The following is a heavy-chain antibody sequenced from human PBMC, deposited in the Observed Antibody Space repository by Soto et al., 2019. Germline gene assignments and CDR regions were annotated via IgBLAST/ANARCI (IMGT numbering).Heavy chain of an antibody. J-gene: IGHJ5*02. D-gene: IGHD2-2*01. V-gene: IGHV3-23*01. CDR2: ISGSGGST. Sequence: GGSLRLSCAASGFTFSRYAMSWVRQAPGKGLEWVSAISGSGGSTYYADSVKGRFTISRDNSKNTLYLQMNSLRAEDTAVYYCARNGYCSSTSCYHWYGPWGPGTMGTASS. CDR1: GFTFSRYA. CDR3: ARNGYCSSTSCYHWYGP.